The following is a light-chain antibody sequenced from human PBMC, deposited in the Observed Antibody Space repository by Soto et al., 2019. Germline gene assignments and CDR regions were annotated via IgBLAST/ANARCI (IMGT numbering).Light chain of an antibody. J-gene: IGKJ3*01. V-gene: IGKV3-20*01. CDR3: XHYGSSPFT. CDR1: QSVSSSY. Sequence: EIVLTQSPGTLSLSPGERATLSCRASQSVSSSYLAWYQQKPGQAPRLLVYGASSRATGIPDRFSGSGSGTDLTLTISRVEPEDFAXXYCXHYGSSPFTFGPGTRVDIK. CDR2: GAS.